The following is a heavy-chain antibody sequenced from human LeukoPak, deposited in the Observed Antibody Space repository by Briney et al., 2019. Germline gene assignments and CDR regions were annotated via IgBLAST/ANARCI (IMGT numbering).Heavy chain of an antibody. V-gene: IGHV7-4-1*02. J-gene: IGHJ4*02. CDR3: ARGDYETHGYQTR. CDR1: GYIFTSYV. Sequence: ASVKVSCKASGYIFTSYVLHWVRQAPGQGLEWMGWINTNTGNPTYTQGFSGRFVFSLDTSVSTAYLQISSLKADDTAMYYCARGDYETHGYQTRWGQGTLVTVSS. CDR2: INTNTGNP. D-gene: IGHD3-22*01.